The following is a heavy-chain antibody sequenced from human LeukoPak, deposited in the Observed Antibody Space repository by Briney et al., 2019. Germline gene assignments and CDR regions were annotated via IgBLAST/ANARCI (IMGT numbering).Heavy chain of an antibody. D-gene: IGHD3-3*01. CDR3: AKATIFGVVDYFDY. Sequence: GGSLRLSCAASGFTFSSYGMHWVRQAPGKGLEWVAVISYDGSNKYYADSVKGRFTISRDNSKNTLYLQMNSLRAEDTAVYYCAKATIFGVVDYFDYWGQGTLVTVSS. V-gene: IGHV3-30*18. CDR2: ISYDGSNK. J-gene: IGHJ4*02. CDR1: GFTFSSYG.